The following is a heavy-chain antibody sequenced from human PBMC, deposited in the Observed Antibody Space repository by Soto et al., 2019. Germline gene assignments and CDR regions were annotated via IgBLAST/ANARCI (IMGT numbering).Heavy chain of an antibody. CDR3: ARLLGTPTTYDY. V-gene: IGHV3-7*01. Sequence: GGSLRLSCAASGFTFSNHWMSWVRQAPGKGLEWAASIKPDGSEGYYVDSVKGRFTISRDNAKNSLSLQMNSLRGDDTAVYYCARLLGTPTTYDYWGQGTLVTVSS. D-gene: IGHD2-15*01. CDR2: IKPDGSEG. CDR1: GFTFSNHW. J-gene: IGHJ4*02.